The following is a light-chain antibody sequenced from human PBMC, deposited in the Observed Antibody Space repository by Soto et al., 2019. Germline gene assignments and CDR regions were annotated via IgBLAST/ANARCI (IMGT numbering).Light chain of an antibody. Sequence: QSVLAQPASVSGSPGQSVTISCTGTSSDFGSYKFVSWYQHHPGTVPKVIIYETSKRPSGVSDRFSGSKSGNTASLTISGLQAEDEADYYCFSFTSTNTNVFGSGTKVTVL. CDR3: FSFTSTNTNV. CDR2: ETS. V-gene: IGLV2-23*01. J-gene: IGLJ1*01. CDR1: SSDFGSYKF.